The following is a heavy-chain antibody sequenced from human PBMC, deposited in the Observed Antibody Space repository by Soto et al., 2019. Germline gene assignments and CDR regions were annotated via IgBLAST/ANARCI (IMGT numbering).Heavy chain of an antibody. CDR1: GYIFTGYY. CDR3: ATSRISIAVAGETEYYFDY. J-gene: IGHJ4*02. V-gene: IGHV1-2*04. CDR2: INPNSGDT. D-gene: IGHD6-19*01. Sequence: SVKVSCKASGYIFTGYYMHWVRQAPGQGLEWMGWINPNSGDTNYTQKFQGWVTMTRDTSISTAYMELSRLRSDDTAVYYCATSRISIAVAGETEYYFDYWGQGTPVTVSS.